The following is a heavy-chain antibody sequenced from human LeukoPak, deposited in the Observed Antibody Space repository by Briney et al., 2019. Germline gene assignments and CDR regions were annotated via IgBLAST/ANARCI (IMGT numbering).Heavy chain of an antibody. V-gene: IGHV5-51*01. Sequence: GESLKISFQGSGXSFTSYWIGWVRQMPGKGLEWMWIIYPGDSDTRYSPSFQGQVTISADKSISTAYLQWSSLKASDTAMYYCATQFRDSSGYYSYYFDYWGQGTLVTVSS. D-gene: IGHD3-22*01. CDR1: GXSFTSYW. J-gene: IGHJ4*02. CDR2: IYPGDSDT. CDR3: ATQFRDSSGYYSYYFDY.